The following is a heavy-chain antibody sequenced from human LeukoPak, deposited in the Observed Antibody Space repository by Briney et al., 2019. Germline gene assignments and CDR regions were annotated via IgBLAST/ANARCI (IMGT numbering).Heavy chain of an antibody. CDR1: GFTFSSYW. J-gene: IGHJ4*02. V-gene: IGHV3-7*01. CDR2: IKQDGSEK. Sequence: PGGSLRLSCAASGFTFSSYWMSWVRQAPGKGLEWVANIKQDGSEKYYVDSVKGRFTISRDNAKNSLYLQMNSLRAEDTALYYCARDGYYYDSSDILRYHFDYWGQGTVVTVSS. D-gene: IGHD3-22*01. CDR3: ARDGYYYDSSDILRYHFDY.